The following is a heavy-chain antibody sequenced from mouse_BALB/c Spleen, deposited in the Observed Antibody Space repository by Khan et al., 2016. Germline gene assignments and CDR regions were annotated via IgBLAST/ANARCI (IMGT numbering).Heavy chain of an antibody. CDR1: GFSVTGFP. J-gene: IGHJ3*01. Sequence: VELVESGPGLVAPSQSLSITCTVTGFSVTGFPVNWVRQPPGKGMEWLGVKWGDGSTAYDSALKSRLSISTDDSNSKVFLKMNSQQTDDTARYSCANYCDCDGRFAYWGQGTLVTVSA. D-gene: IGHD2-4*01. CDR2: KWGDGST. V-gene: IGHV2-6-7*01. CDR3: ANYCDCDGRFAY.